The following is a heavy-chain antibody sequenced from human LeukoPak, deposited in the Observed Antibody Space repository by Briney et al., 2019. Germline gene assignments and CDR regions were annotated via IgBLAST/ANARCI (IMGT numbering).Heavy chain of an antibody. CDR1: GFTFSDYY. D-gene: IGHD3-22*01. J-gene: IGHJ4*02. Sequence: GGSLRLSCAASGFTFSDYYISWIRQAPGKGLEWVSDISSSGDITSYADSVKGRFSISRDDSKNSVFLQMNSLRVEDTAVYYCARVRPGSSGSYYRTSWGQGTLVTVSS. CDR3: ARVRPGSSGSYYRTS. CDR2: ISSSGDIT. V-gene: IGHV3-11*04.